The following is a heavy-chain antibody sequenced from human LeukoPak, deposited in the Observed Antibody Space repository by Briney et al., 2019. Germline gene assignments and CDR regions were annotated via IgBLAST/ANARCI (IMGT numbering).Heavy chain of an antibody. CDR3: AGTREGSGWPFDY. CDR2: IYYSGST. V-gene: IGHV4-59*01. D-gene: IGHD6-19*01. CDR1: GGSISSYY. J-gene: IGHJ4*02. Sequence: PSETLSLTCTVSGGSISSYYWSWIRQPPGKGLEWIGYIYYSGSTNYNPSLKSRVTISVDTSKNQFSLKLSSVTAADTAVYYCAGTREGSGWPFDYWGQGTLVTVSS.